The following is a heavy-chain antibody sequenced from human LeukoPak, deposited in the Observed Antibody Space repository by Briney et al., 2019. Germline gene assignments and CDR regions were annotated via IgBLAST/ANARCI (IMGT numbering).Heavy chain of an antibody. Sequence: GGSLRLSCVASGFTFRIYDMHWVRQVSGKGLEWVSAIGTDDATYYAGSVKGRFPVSREDAQNSLYLHMNSLRAGDTAVYYCARATYESSGFYGRFDYCGQGILVTVSS. V-gene: IGHV3-13*01. D-gene: IGHD3-22*01. CDR2: IGTDDAT. CDR1: GFTFRIYD. CDR3: ARATYESSGFYGRFDY. J-gene: IGHJ4*02.